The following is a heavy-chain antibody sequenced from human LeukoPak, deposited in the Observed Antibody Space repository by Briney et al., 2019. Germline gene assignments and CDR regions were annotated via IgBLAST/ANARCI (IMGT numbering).Heavy chain of an antibody. D-gene: IGHD1/OR15-1a*01. CDR1: GFIFSTSW. Sequence: GGSLRLSCAASGFIFSTSWMHWVRQAPGKGLVWVSRINNDGSRIGYADSVKGRFTMSRDNAKNSLYLQMNSLRAEDTAVFYCARWNNDWEFDYWGQGTLVSVSS. V-gene: IGHV3-74*01. J-gene: IGHJ4*02. CDR3: ARWNNDWEFDY. CDR2: INNDGSRI.